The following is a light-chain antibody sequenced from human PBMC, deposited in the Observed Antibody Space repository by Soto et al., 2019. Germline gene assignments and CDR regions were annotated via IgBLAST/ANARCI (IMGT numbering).Light chain of an antibody. CDR3: SSYTSSSTVV. Sequence: QSALTQPASVSGSPGQSSTISCTGTSSDVGGYNYVSWYQQHPGKAPKLIIYEVSNRPSGVSNRFSGAKSGNTASLTISGLKAEDEADYYCSSYTSSSTVVFGGGTKLTVL. V-gene: IGLV2-14*01. CDR1: SSDVGGYNY. J-gene: IGLJ2*01. CDR2: EVS.